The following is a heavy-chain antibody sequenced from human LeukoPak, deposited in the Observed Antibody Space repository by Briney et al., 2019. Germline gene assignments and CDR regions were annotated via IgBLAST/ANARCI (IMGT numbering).Heavy chain of an antibody. CDR2: IYTSGST. D-gene: IGHD3/OR15-3a*01. CDR1: GGSISSYY. CDR3: ARAMTGYFTGDYYYYMDV. V-gene: IGHV4-4*07. Sequence: SETLSLTCTVSGGSISSYYWSWIRQPAGKGLEWIGRIYTSGSTNYNPSLKSRLIMSVDTSKNQVSLKLSSVTAADTAVYYCARAMTGYFTGDYYYYMDVWGKGTTVTVSS. J-gene: IGHJ6*03.